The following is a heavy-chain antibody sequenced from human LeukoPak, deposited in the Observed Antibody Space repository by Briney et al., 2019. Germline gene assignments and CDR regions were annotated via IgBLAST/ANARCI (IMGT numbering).Heavy chain of an antibody. J-gene: IGHJ4*02. Sequence: SGGSLRLSCAASGFTFSDYYMSWIRQAPGKGLEWVSYISSSGSTIYYADSVKGRFTISRDNAKNSLYLQMNSLRAEDTAVYYCATNFYDSGVYYFDYWGQGTLVTVSS. CDR1: GFTFSDYY. CDR2: ISSSGSTI. D-gene: IGHD5/OR15-5a*01. CDR3: ATNFYDSGVYYFDY. V-gene: IGHV3-11*01.